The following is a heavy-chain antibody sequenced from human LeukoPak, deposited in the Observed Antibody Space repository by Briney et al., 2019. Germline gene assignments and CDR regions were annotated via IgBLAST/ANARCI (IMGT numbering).Heavy chain of an antibody. D-gene: IGHD6-19*01. V-gene: IGHV4-59*01. CDR2: IYYSGST. CDR1: GGSISSYY. CDR3: ARAPWLVLIYWYFDL. Sequence: SETLSLTCTVSGGSISSYYWSWIRQPPGKGLEWIGYIYYSGSTNYNPSLKSRVTISVDTSKNQFSLKLSSVTAADTAVYYCARAPWLVLIYWYFDLWGRGTLVTVSS. J-gene: IGHJ2*01.